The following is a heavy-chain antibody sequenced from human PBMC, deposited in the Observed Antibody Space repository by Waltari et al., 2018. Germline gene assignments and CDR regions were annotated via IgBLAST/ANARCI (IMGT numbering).Heavy chain of an antibody. CDR2: ISGSGGST. CDR1: GFTFSSYA. V-gene: IGHV3-23*01. CDR3: AKDEIVVVPAAIAYYYGMDV. Sequence: EVQLLESGGGLVQPGGSLRLSCAASGFTFSSYAMSWVRQAPGKGLELVSAISGSGGSTYYADSVKGRFTISRDNSKNTLYLQMNSLRAEDTAVYYCAKDEIVVVPAAIAYYYGMDVWGQGTTVTVSS. J-gene: IGHJ6*02. D-gene: IGHD2-2*02.